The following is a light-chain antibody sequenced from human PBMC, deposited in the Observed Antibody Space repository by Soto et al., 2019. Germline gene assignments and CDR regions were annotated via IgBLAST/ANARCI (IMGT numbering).Light chain of an antibody. CDR2: DAS. CDR1: QSISSSY. Sequence: EIVLTQSPGTLSLSPGERATLSCRASQSISSSYLAWYQQKPGQAPRLLIYDASSRATGIPDRFSGSGSGTDFTLTIIRLEPEDFAVYYCQQYVSSPPTFGQGTEVEIK. J-gene: IGKJ1*01. V-gene: IGKV3-20*01. CDR3: QQYVSSPPT.